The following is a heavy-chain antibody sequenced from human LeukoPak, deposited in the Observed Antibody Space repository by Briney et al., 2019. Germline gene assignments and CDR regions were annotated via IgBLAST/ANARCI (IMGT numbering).Heavy chain of an antibody. CDR1: GFTFSSYW. CDR2: IKQDGSEK. V-gene: IGHV3-7*01. J-gene: IGHJ3*02. D-gene: IGHD2-2*02. CDR3: ARERGGFCSGTSCYKAFDI. Sequence: PGGSLRLSCAASGFTFSSYWMTWVRQAPGKGLEWVANIKQDGSEKYYVDSVKGRFTISRDSANNSLYLQLNSLRAEDTAVYYCARERGGFCSGTSCYKAFDIWGQGTMVNVSS.